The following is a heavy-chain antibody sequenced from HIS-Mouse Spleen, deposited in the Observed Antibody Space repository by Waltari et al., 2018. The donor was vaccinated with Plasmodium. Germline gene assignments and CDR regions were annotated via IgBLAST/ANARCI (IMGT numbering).Heavy chain of an antibody. CDR1: GYPLTGYD. J-gene: IGHJ4*02. Sequence: QVQLVQSGAEVKQPGASVKVSCKASGYPLTGYDKHWVGQAPGQGLEWMGWINPNSGGTNYAQKFQGRVTMTRDTSISTAYMELSRLRSDDTAVYYCARDLAAAGHFDYWGQGTLVTVSS. V-gene: IGHV1-2*02. D-gene: IGHD6-13*01. CDR2: INPNSGGT. CDR3: ARDLAAAGHFDY.